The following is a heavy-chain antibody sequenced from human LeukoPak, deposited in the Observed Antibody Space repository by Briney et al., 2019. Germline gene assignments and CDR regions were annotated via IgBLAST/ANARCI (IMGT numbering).Heavy chain of an antibody. Sequence: SETLSLTCTVSGGSISSYYWSWIRQPPGKGLEWIGYIYYSGSTNYTPSLKSRVTISVDTSKNQFSLKLSSVTAADTAVYYRARQDLGRDSTVVMERYDAFDIWGQGTMVTVSS. CDR1: GGSISSYY. CDR3: ARQDLGRDSTVVMERYDAFDI. CDR2: IYYSGST. V-gene: IGHV4-59*08. D-gene: IGHD4-23*01. J-gene: IGHJ3*02.